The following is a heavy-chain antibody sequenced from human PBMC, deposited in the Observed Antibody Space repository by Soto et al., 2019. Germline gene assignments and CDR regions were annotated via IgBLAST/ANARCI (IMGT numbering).Heavy chain of an antibody. CDR3: AADSGDRACDL. V-gene: IGHV4-31*03. D-gene: IGHD3-10*01. CDR2: IYYSGTT. Sequence: SETLSLTCTVSGDSIGSAGYYWSWIRQYPGKHLEWIGYIYYSGTTYYDPSLKSRIAITLDTSKNQFSLNLHSVTAADTALYYCAADSGDRACDLWGEGTMVTV. CDR1: GDSIGSAGYY. J-gene: IGHJ3*01.